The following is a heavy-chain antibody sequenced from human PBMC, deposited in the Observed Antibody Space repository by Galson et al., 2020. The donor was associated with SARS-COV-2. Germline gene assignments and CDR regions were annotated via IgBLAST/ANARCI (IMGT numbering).Heavy chain of an antibody. V-gene: IGHV3-21*04. J-gene: IGHJ2*01. CDR3: ARDPAEWVLLWKFQGYFDV. D-gene: IGHD1-26*01. Sequence: NSGGSLKLSCGVSGFSFKSYSLSWVRQAPGKGLEWVASISGDGRQISIAESLKGRFNISRDNAKSSVYLHMNSLRVEDTAIYHCARDPAEWVLLWKFQGYFDVWGRGTLLTVSS. CDR1: GFSFKSYS. CDR2: ISGDGRQI.